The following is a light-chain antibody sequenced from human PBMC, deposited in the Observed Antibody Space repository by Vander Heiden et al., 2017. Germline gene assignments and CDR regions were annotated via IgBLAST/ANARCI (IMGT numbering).Light chain of an antibody. CDR2: KND. V-gene: IGLV1-44*01. Sequence: QSVLTQPPSAPGTPGQRVTTSCPGSYSNIGINIVNWYQHLPGTAPKLLIYKNDQRPSGVPDRFSASKSGSSASLAISGLQSEDEADYFCAAWDDRLDGPVFGGGTKLTVL. CDR1: YSNIGINI. J-gene: IGLJ2*01. CDR3: AAWDDRLDGPV.